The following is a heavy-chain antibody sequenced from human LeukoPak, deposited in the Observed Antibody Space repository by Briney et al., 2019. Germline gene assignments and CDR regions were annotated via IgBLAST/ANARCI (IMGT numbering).Heavy chain of an antibody. CDR2: INPNSGAT. CDR1: GYNFIDYY. J-gene: IGHJ4*02. D-gene: IGHD4-17*01. V-gene: IGHV1-2*02. Sequence: GASVKVSCKASGYNFIDYYIHWVRPAPGQGLEWMGWINPNSGATNYGQKFLGRVTMTRDTSIRTAYMELSTLTSDDTAVYYCARDRDGAQGGYWGQGTLVTVSS. CDR3: ARDRDGAQGGY.